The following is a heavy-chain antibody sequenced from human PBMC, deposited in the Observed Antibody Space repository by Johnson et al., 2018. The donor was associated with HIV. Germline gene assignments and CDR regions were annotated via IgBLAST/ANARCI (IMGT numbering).Heavy chain of an antibody. D-gene: IGHD5-18*01. Sequence: QVQLVESGGGLVKPGGSLKLSCAASGFTFSDYYMSWIRQAPGKGLEWVSYISSSGSTIYHADSVKGRFTISRDNAKTSLYLQTNSLRAEDTAVCYCAKVRTAMVTPFDAWGQGTRVTVSS. CDR3: AKVRTAMVTPFDA. J-gene: IGHJ3*01. CDR1: GFTFSDYY. V-gene: IGHV3-11*04. CDR2: ISSSGSTI.